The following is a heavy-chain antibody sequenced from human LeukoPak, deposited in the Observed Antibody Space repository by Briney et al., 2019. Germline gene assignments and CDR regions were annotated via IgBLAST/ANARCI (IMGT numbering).Heavy chain of an antibody. CDR2: MNPKRGNT. CDR3: ARGSVGGYDLPDY. D-gene: IGHD5-12*01. J-gene: IGHJ4*02. V-gene: IGHV1-8*01. CDR1: GYTFPSYD. Sequence: ASLKVTCKASGYTFPSYDFNWVRQATCRELAWMGWMNPKRGNTGYAQKSKGRVTMTRNTSISTAYMELSSLRSEDTAVYYCARGSVGGYDLPDYWGQGTLVTVSS.